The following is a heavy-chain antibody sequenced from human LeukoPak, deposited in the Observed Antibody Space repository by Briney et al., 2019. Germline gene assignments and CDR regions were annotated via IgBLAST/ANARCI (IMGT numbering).Heavy chain of an antibody. CDR3: ARDETLTALFDY. Sequence: SETLSLTCTVSGGSISSSSYYWGWIRQSPGKGLEWIGSIHHSGSTYYNPSLKSRVTISVDTSKNQFSLKVTSVTAADSAVYYCARDETLTALFDYWGQGTLVTVSS. V-gene: IGHV4-39*07. CDR2: IHHSGST. J-gene: IGHJ4*02. CDR1: GGSISSSSYY.